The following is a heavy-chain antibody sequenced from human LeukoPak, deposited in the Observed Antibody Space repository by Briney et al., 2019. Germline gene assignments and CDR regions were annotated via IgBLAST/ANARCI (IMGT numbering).Heavy chain of an antibody. CDR2: FSTAGDT. CDR1: GFTFSSYD. CDR3: ASATRGGYYDH. D-gene: IGHD3-22*01. J-gene: IGHJ5*02. V-gene: IGHV3-13*01. Sequence: GGSLRLSCAASGFTFSSYDLHWVRQPTGKTLEWVSAFSTAGDTYYPGSVKGRFTISRENAKNSLYLQMSSLEAGDTAVYYCASATRGGYYDHWGQGTLVTVSS.